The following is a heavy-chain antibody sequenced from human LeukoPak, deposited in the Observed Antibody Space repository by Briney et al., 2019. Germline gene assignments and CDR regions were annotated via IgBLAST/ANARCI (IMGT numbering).Heavy chain of an antibody. Sequence: GASVKVSCKASGYTFTSYGISWVRQAPGQGLEWMGWISAYNGNTNYAQKFQGRVTMTRDTSISTAYMELSRLRSDDTAVYYCARDGTGRRPIPMDVWGQGTTVTVSS. J-gene: IGHJ6*02. V-gene: IGHV1-18*01. D-gene: IGHD3/OR15-3a*01. CDR2: ISAYNGNT. CDR1: GYTFTSYG. CDR3: ARDGTGRRPIPMDV.